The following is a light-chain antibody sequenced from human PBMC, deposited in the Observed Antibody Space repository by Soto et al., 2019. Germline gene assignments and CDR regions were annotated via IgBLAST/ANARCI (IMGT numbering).Light chain of an antibody. CDR1: QTISSW. CDR2: KAS. V-gene: IGKV1-5*03. J-gene: IGKJ1*01. CDR3: QHYNSYSEA. Sequence: DIQMTQSPSTLSGSVGDRVTITWRASQTISSWLAWYQQKPGQAPKLLIYKASTLKSGVPSRFRGSGSGTEFTLTISSLKPDDFATYYCQHYNSYSEAFGQGTKVDIK.